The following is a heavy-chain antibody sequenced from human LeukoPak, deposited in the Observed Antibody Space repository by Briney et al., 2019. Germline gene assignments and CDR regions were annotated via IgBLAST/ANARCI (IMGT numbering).Heavy chain of an antibody. CDR2: ISSSSSYI. D-gene: IGHD3-22*01. J-gene: IGHJ3*02. CDR1: GFTFSSYG. V-gene: IGHV3-21*01. Sequence: PGGTLRLSCAASGFTFSSYGMSWVRQAPGKGLEWVSSISSSSSYIYYADSVKGRFTISRDNTKNSLYLQMNSLRAEDTAVYYCARVWWGDYYDSSGYPHDAFDIWGQGTMVTVSS. CDR3: ARVWWGDYYDSSGYPHDAFDI.